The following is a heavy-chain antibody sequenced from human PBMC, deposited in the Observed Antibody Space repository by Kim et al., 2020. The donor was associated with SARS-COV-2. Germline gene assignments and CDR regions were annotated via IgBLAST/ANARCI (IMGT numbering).Heavy chain of an antibody. CDR2: IIPILGIA. V-gene: IGHV1-69*04. J-gene: IGHJ6*02. CDR1: GGTFSSYA. CDR3: ARRSAEPNANYYYYGMDV. Sequence: SVKVSCKASGGTFSSYAISWVRQAPGQGLEWMGRIIPILGIANYAQKFQGRVTITADKSTSTAYMELSSLRSEDTAVYYCARRSAEPNANYYYYGMDVWGQGTTVTVSS. D-gene: IGHD1-26*01.